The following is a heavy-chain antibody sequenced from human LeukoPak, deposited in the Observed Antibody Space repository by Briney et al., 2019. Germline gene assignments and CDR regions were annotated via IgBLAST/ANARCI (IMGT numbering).Heavy chain of an antibody. V-gene: IGHV3-21*01. D-gene: IGHD6-19*01. J-gene: IGHJ4*02. CDR2: ISSSSSYI. Sequence: GGSLRLSCAASGFTFSSYSMNWVRQAPGKGLEWVSSISSSSSYIYYADSVKGRFTISRDNAKNSLYLQMNSLRAEDTAVYYCARESIAVAVYFDYWGQGTLVTVSS. CDR1: GFTFSSYS. CDR3: ARESIAVAVYFDY.